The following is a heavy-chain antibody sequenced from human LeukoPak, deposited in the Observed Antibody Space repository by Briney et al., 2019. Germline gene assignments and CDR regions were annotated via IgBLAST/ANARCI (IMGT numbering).Heavy chain of an antibody. CDR1: QFTFSSYD. CDR2: ISRDGSNK. Sequence: GGSLRLSCAASQFTFSSYDMHWVRQAPGKGLDWVAVISRDGSNKKYGDSVKGRFTTSRDNSKNTLYLQMNSLRAEDTAIYYCARGLHSRLYDSSGYYPYWGQGTLVTVSS. V-gene: IGHV3-30*03. J-gene: IGHJ4*02. CDR3: ARGLHSRLYDSSGYYPY. D-gene: IGHD3-22*01.